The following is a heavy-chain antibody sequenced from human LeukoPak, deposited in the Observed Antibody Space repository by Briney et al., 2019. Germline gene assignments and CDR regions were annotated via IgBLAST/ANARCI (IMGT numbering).Heavy chain of an antibody. Sequence: SETLSLTCTVSGISISSSNSYWGWIRQPPGKGLEWIGSIYYSGSTYYNPSLKSRVTISVDTSKNQFSLKLSSVTAADTAVYYCASFVGATVDYWGQGTLVTVSS. D-gene: IGHD1-26*01. CDR1: GISISSSNSY. V-gene: IGHV4-39*01. CDR3: ASFVGATVDY. CDR2: IYYSGST. J-gene: IGHJ4*02.